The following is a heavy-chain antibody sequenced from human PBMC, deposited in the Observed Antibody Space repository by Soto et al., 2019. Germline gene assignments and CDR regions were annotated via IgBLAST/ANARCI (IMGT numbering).Heavy chain of an antibody. D-gene: IGHD2-2*02. V-gene: IGHV4-34*01. Sequence: QVQLQQWGAGLLKPSETLSLTCAVYGGSFSGYYWSWIRRPPGKGLEWIGEINHGGDTSYNPSLKGRVTISEDTSKKQLSLRLSSVTAADTAVYYCARGTSYTYWYPLDYWGQGTLVTVSS. CDR1: GGSFSGYY. J-gene: IGHJ4*02. CDR3: ARGTSYTYWYPLDY. CDR2: INHGGDT.